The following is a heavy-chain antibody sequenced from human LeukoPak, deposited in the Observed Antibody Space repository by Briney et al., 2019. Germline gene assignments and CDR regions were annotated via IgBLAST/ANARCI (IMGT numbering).Heavy chain of an antibody. J-gene: IGHJ3*02. Sequence: ASVMVSCKVSGYTPTELSMHWVRHAPGKGLEWMGGFDPEDGETIYAQKFQGRVTMTEDTSTDTAYMELSSLRSEDTAVYYCATDSEVGALQLDIWGQGTMVTVSS. CDR3: ATDSEVGALQLDI. V-gene: IGHV1-24*01. D-gene: IGHD1-26*01. CDR2: FDPEDGET. CDR1: GYTPTELS.